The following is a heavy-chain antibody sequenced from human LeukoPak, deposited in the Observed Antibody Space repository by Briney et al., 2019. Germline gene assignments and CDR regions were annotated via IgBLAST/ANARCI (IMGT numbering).Heavy chain of an antibody. V-gene: IGHV3-64*04. CDR3: AKDHASSFDY. CDR1: GFTFSSYA. CDR2: ISSNGGST. Sequence: GGSLRLSCSASGFTFSSYAMHWVRQAPGKGLEYVSAISSNGGSTYYADSVKGRFTISRDNSKNTLYLQMNSLRAEDTAVYYCAKDHASSFDYWGQGTLVTVSS. J-gene: IGHJ4*02.